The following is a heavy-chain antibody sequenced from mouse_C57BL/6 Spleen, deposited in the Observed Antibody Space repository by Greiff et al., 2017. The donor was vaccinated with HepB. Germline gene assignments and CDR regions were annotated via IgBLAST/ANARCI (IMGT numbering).Heavy chain of an antibody. CDR2: IDPSDSET. D-gene: IGHD2-5*01. CDR1: GYTFTSYW. J-gene: IGHJ4*01. V-gene: IGHV1-52*01. Sequence: QVQLQQPGAELVRPGSSVKLSCKASGYTFTSYWMHWVKQRPIQGLEWIGNIDPSDSETHYNQKFKDKATLTVDKSSSTAYMQLSSLTSEDSAVYYCAREGDSNYEYAMDYWGQGTSVTVSS. CDR3: AREGDSNYEYAMDY.